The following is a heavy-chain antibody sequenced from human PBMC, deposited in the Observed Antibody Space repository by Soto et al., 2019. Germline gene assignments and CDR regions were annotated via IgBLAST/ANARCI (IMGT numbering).Heavy chain of an antibody. Sequence: ASVKVSCKASGYTFTSYDINWVRQATGQGLEWMGWMNPNSGNTGYAQEFQGRVTMTRNTSISTAYMELSSLRSEDTAVYYCARVPSIITNFGVVIPGGVDYWGQGTLVTVSS. CDR3: ARVPSIITNFGVVIPGGVDY. D-gene: IGHD3-3*01. J-gene: IGHJ4*02. V-gene: IGHV1-8*01. CDR1: GYTFTSYD. CDR2: MNPNSGNT.